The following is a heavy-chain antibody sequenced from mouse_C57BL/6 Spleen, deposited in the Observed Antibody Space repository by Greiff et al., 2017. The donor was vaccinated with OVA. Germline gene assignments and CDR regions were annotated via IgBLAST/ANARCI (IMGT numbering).Heavy chain of an antibody. CDR2: INPNNGGT. Sequence: EVQLQQSGPELVKPGASVKISCKASGYPFPDYSMNWLKQGHGKGLRWIGDINPNNGGTSYNQKFKGKATLTVDKSSSTAYMELRSLTSEDSAVYYCARTDHYDYDKDYYAMDYWGQGTSVTVSS. V-gene: IGHV1-26*01. CDR3: ARTDHYDYDKDYYAMDY. D-gene: IGHD2-4*01. CDR1: GYPFPDYS. J-gene: IGHJ4*01.